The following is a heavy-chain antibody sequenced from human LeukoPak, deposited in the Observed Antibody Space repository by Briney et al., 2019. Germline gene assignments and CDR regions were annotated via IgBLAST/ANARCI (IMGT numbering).Heavy chain of an antibody. CDR2: IYYSVST. Sequence: ASETLSLTCTVSGGSISSYYWSWVRQPPGKGLEWIGYIYYSVSTSYDPSLKSRVTLSVDTSKNQFSLKLSSVTAADTAVYYCARVGGLLSLYFDYWGQGTLVTVSS. CDR1: GGSISSYY. D-gene: IGHD1-26*01. CDR3: ARVGGLLSLYFDY. J-gene: IGHJ4*02. V-gene: IGHV4-59*12.